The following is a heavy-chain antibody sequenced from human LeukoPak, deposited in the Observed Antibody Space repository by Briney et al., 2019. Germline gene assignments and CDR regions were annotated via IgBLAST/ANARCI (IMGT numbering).Heavy chain of an antibody. V-gene: IGHV3-21*01. CDR3: ARDLYYYDSSGYYYYYMDV. J-gene: IGHJ6*03. D-gene: IGHD3-22*01. CDR2: ISSSSSYI. Sequence: GGSLRLSCAASGFTFSSYSMNWVRQAPGKGLEWVSSISSSSSYIYYADSVKGRFTISRDNAKNSLYLQMNSLRAGDTAVYYCARDLYYYDSSGYYYYYMDVWGKGTTVTVSS. CDR1: GFTFSSYS.